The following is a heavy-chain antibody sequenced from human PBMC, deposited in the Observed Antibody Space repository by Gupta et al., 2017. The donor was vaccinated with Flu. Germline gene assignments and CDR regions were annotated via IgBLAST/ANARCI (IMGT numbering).Heavy chain of an antibody. CDR3: AKKRGRDDSLGNSLEY. D-gene: IGHD3-16*01. J-gene: IGHJ4*02. Sequence: EDSVRGRFTVSRDDSKNTLYLQMNSLRAEDTATYFCAKKRGRDDSLGNSLEYWGQGALVTVSS. V-gene: IGHV3-23*01.